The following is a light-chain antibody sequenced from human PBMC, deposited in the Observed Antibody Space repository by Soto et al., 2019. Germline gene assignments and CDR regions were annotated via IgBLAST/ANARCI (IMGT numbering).Light chain of an antibody. CDR2: DVS. Sequence: QSVLTQPASVSGSPGQSITISCTGTSSDVGGYNYVSWYQQYPGKAPKLMIYDVSHRPSGVSYRFSGSKSGNTASLTISGLRAEDEADYYCSSYTSTSTRVFGTGTKLTVL. CDR1: SSDVGGYNY. V-gene: IGLV2-14*01. J-gene: IGLJ1*01. CDR3: SSYTSTSTRV.